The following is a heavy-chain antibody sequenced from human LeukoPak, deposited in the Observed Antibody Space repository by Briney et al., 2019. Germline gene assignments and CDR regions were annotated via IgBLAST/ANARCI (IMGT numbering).Heavy chain of an antibody. CDR2: IFYSGST. D-gene: IGHD6-19*01. J-gene: IGHJ4*02. CDR3: AREAYSSGLDY. CDR1: GGSISTSSYY. Sequence: SETLSLTCTVSGGSISTSSYYWGWVRQPPGKGLEWIGNIFYSGSTYYNPSLKSRVTISVDTSKNQFSLKLSSVTAADTAVYYCAREAYSSGLDYWGQGTLVTVSS. V-gene: IGHV4-39*07.